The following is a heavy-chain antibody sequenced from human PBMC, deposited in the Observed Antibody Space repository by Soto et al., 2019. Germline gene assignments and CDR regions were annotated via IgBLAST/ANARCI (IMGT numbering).Heavy chain of an antibody. CDR2: ISDDGNTK. CDR3: ASSYFYDSGGYYPFDY. CDR1: GFSFSTYA. V-gene: IGHV3-30-3*01. J-gene: IGHJ4*02. D-gene: IGHD3-22*01. Sequence: QVQLVKSGGGVVQPGTSLRLSCAASGFSFSTYAMYWVRQAPGRGLEWVAVISDDGNTKYYADSVKGRFTISRDNSRNTLYLQIYSLRTEDAAVYYCASSYFYDSGGYYPFDYWGQGTLVTVSS.